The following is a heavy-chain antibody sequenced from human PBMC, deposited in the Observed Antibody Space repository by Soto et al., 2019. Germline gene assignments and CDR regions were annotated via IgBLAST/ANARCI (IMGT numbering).Heavy chain of an antibody. CDR3: ARDRGLTYVDY. J-gene: IGHJ4*02. Sequence: GGSLRLSCAASGITFSRHGMHWVRQAPGKGLEWVAFIWSDGSNTYYTDSVKGRFTISRDNSKNTLYLQMNSLRAEDTATYYCARDRGLTYVDYWGQGTPVTAPQ. V-gene: IGHV3-33*01. D-gene: IGHD3-10*01. CDR2: IWSDGSNT. CDR1: GITFSRHG.